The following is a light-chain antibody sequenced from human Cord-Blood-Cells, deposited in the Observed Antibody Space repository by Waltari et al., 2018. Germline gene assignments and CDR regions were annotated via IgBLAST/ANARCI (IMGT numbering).Light chain of an antibody. CDR1: SSDVGRYNL. V-gene: IGLV2-23*01. CDR2: EGS. Sequence: QSALTQHASVSGSPGQSITISCTGTSSDVGRYNLVSWYQQHPGKAPKLMIYEGSKRPSGVSNRVSGSKSRNTASLTISGLQAEDEADYYCCSYAGSSTPVVFGGGTKLTVL. J-gene: IGLJ2*01. CDR3: CSYAGSSTPVV.